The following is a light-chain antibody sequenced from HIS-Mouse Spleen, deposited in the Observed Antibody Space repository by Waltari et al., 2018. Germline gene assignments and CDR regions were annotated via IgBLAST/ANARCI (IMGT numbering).Light chain of an antibody. Sequence: DIQMTQSPSSLSASVGDRVTITCQESQDISNYLNWYQQKPGKAPKLLIYDASNLETGVPSRFSGSGSGTDFTFTISSLQPEDIATYYCQQYDNLTFGGGTKVEIK. CDR1: QDISNY. CDR2: DAS. CDR3: QQYDNLT. J-gene: IGKJ4*01. V-gene: IGKV1-33*01.